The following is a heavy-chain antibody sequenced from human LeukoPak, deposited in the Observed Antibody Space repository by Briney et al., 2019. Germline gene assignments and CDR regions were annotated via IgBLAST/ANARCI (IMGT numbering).Heavy chain of an antibody. J-gene: IGHJ4*02. CDR3: AREEAAVAGMLDY. V-gene: IGHV4-61*02. CDR1: GGSISSGSYY. CDR2: IYTSGST. Sequence: TLSLTCTVSGGSISSGSYYWSWIRQPAGKGLEWIRRIYTSGSTNYNPSLKSRVTISVDTSKNQYSLKLSSVTAADTAVYYCAREEAAVAGMLDYWGQGTLVTVSS. D-gene: IGHD6-19*01.